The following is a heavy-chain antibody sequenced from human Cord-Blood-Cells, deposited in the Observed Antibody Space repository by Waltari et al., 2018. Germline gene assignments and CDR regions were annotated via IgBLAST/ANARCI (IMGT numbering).Heavy chain of an antibody. Sequence: QVQLVQSGAAVKTPGASVKVSCKVSGYTLTELSMHWVRQAPGKGLEWMGGFDREDGETIYARKFQGRVTMTEETSTDTAYMELSSLRSENAAVCYFATSWQKGYFDLSGRGTLVTVSS. V-gene: IGHV1-24*01. CDR1: GYTLTELS. CDR3: ATSWQKGYFDL. CDR2: FDREDGET. D-gene: IGHD3-10*01. J-gene: IGHJ2*01.